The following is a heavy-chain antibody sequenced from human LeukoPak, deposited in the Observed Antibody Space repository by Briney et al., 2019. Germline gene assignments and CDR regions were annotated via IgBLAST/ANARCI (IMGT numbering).Heavy chain of an antibody. V-gene: IGHV1-18*04. Sequence: ASVKVSCKASEYTFTDYYIHWVRQAPGQGLEWMGWISAYNGNTNYARKLQGRVTMTTDTSTSTAYMELRSLRSDDTAVYYCARDSMYSGRFDYWGQGTLVTVSS. CDR1: EYTFTDYY. CDR3: ARDSMYSGRFDY. D-gene: IGHD1-26*01. J-gene: IGHJ4*02. CDR2: ISAYNGNT.